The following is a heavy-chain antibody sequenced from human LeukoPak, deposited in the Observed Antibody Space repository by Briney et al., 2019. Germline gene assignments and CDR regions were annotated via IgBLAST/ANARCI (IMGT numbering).Heavy chain of an antibody. CDR1: GYTFTSYD. V-gene: IGHV1-8*01. CDR3: ARARGLRFLAELRSSYYYYMDV. D-gene: IGHD3-3*01. Sequence: ASVKVSCKASGYTFTSYDINWVRQATGQGLEWMGWMNPNSGNTGYAQKFQGRVTMTRNTSISTAYMELSSLRSEDTAVYYCARARGLRFLAELRSSYYYYMDVWGKGTTVTVSS. CDR2: MNPNSGNT. J-gene: IGHJ6*03.